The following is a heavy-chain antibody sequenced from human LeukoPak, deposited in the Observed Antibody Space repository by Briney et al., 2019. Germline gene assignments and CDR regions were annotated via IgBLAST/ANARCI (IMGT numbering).Heavy chain of an antibody. V-gene: IGHV3-7*01. CDR2: MNQDDSAR. CDR1: GFTVSNSW. D-gene: IGHD6-13*01. J-gene: IGHJ4*02. CDR3: TGQFSAPEHC. Sequence: GGSLRLSCAASGFTVSNSWMTWVRQAPGKGLEWVTSMNQDDSARYYVESVKGRFTISRDTSKNSVHLQMNSLRAEDTAVYYCTGQFSAPEHCWGQGTLVTVSS.